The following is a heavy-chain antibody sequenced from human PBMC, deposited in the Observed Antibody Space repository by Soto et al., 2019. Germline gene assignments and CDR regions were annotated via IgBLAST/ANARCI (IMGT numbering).Heavy chain of an antibody. J-gene: IGHJ4*02. CDR1: GFSFRKYA. Sequence: GGSLRLSCVGSGFSFRKYAMNWVRQAPGKGMEWVSGISGSGGSGRGFYADPVKGWVTISRDNSKNTLYLEMNSLRAEDTAVYYCAKDLDDYSSAIDFWGQGTLVTVSS. V-gene: IGHV3-23*01. CDR3: AKDLDDYSSAIDF. D-gene: IGHD6-25*01. CDR2: ISGSGGSGRG.